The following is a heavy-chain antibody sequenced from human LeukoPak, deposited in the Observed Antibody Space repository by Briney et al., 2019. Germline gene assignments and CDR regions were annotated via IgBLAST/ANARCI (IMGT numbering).Heavy chain of an antibody. J-gene: IGHJ5*02. CDR2: ISSSSSTI. CDR3: ARDHSSGWYLGWFDP. Sequence: AGGSLRLSCAASGFTFSSYSMNWVRQAPGKGLEWVSYISSSSSTIYYADSVKGRFTISRDNAKNSLYLQMNSLRAEDTAVYYCARDHSSGWYLGWFDPRGQGTLVTVSS. D-gene: IGHD6-19*01. V-gene: IGHV3-48*01. CDR1: GFTFSSYS.